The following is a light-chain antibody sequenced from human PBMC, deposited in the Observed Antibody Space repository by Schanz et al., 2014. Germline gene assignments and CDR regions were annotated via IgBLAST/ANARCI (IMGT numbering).Light chain of an antibody. CDR2: GAS. J-gene: IGKJ2*01. CDR1: RSISSSY. V-gene: IGKV3-20*01. CDR3: QQYGGSPYT. Sequence: TQSPSSLSASVGDRVTLSCRTSRSISSSYLAWYQQKPGQAPRLLIYGASRRATGVPDRFSASGSGTDFTLTITRLEPEDFAVYYCQQYGGSPYTFGQGTKLEIK.